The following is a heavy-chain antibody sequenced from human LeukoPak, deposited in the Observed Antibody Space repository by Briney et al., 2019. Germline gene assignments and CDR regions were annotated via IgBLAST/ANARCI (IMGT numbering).Heavy chain of an antibody. CDR2: IYYSGST. J-gene: IGHJ5*02. Sequence: PSETLSLTCTVSGDSISSSNSYWAWIRQPPGKGLEWIESIYYSGSTYYNPSLKSRVTISVDTSKNQFSLKVSSVTAADTAVYYCARQRSSLNWFDPWGQGTLVTVSS. D-gene: IGHD5-24*01. V-gene: IGHV4-39*01. CDR1: GDSISSSNSY. CDR3: ARQRSSLNWFDP.